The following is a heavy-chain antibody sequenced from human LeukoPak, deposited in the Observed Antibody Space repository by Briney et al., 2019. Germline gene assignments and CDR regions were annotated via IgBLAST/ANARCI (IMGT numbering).Heavy chain of an antibody. CDR3: ARSNYYYDSSPPSS. D-gene: IGHD3-22*01. V-gene: IGHV3-7*01. Sequence: GGSLRLSCAASGFTFSSYWMSWVRQAPGKGLEWVANIKQDGSEKYYVDSVKGRFTISRDNAKNSLYLQMNSLRAEDTAVYYCARSNYYYDSSPPSSWGQGTLVTVSS. J-gene: IGHJ4*02. CDR2: IKQDGSEK. CDR1: GFTFSSYW.